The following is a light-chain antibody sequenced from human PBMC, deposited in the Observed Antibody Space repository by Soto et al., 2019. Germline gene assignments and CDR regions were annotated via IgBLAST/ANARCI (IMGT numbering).Light chain of an antibody. CDR2: DAS. Sequence: DIQMTQSPSSLSASVGDRVTITCQASQDISNYLNWYQQKPGKAPKLLIYDASNLETGVPSRFSGSGSGTDFTFTISSLQPEDIATYYCQQYDNLPFGFGPGTKVIS. CDR1: QDISNY. V-gene: IGKV1-33*01. CDR3: QQYDNLPFG. J-gene: IGKJ3*01.